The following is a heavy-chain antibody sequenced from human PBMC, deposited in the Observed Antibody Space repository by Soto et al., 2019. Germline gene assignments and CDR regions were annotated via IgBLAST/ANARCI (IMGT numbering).Heavy chain of an antibody. D-gene: IGHD2-21*01. CDR1: GGSISSDSYY. Sequence: SETLSLTCTVSGGSISSDSYYWGWIRQSPEKGLEWIASISYSGSTYYNPTLKSRLIISVDTSKSQFSLKLSSVTAADTAVYYCAASCVGCGGFNYYGMDVWGQGTTVT. V-gene: IGHV4-39*07. J-gene: IGHJ6*02. CDR2: ISYSGST. CDR3: AASCVGCGGFNYYGMDV.